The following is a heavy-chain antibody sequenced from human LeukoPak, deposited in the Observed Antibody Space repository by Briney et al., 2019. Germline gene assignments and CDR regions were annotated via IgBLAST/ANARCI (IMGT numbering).Heavy chain of an antibody. CDR2: INPNSGGT. CDR3: ARGGQSYYGSGSYYGNNWFDP. D-gene: IGHD3-10*01. CDR1: GFTFTGYY. V-gene: IGHV1-2*02. J-gene: IGHJ5*02. Sequence: GASVKVSCKASGFTFTGYYMHWVRQAPGQGLEWMGWINPNSGGTSYAQKFQGRVTMTRDTSISTAYMELSRLRSDDTAVYYCARGGQSYYGSGSYYGNNWFDPWGQGTLVTVSS.